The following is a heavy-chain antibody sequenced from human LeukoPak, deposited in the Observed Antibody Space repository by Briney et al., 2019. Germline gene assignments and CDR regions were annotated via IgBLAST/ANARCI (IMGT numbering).Heavy chain of an antibody. V-gene: IGHV3-9*01. J-gene: IGHJ5*02. CDR1: GFTFDDYA. CDR2: ISWNSGSL. CDR3: AKDILPDYGGNPNWFDP. D-gene: IGHD4-23*01. Sequence: GRSLRLSCAASGFTFDDYAIHWVRQAPGKGLEWVSGISWNSGSLGYADSVKGRLTISRDNAKNSLCLQMNSLRAEDTALYYCAKDILPDYGGNPNWFDPWGQGTLVTVSS.